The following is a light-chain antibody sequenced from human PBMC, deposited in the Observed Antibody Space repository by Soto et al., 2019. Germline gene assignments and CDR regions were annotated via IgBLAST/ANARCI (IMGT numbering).Light chain of an antibody. V-gene: IGKV3-20*01. J-gene: IGKJ5*01. CDR3: QQHGSSPIT. CDR1: QTVTRNY. Sequence: EIVLTQSPCTLSLSPFERSTLSCRNSQTVTRNYLAWHQQKPGQTPRLLVYGASSRATGIPDRFSGSGSGTDFTLTISRLEPEDFAVYYCQQHGSSPITFGQGTRLEIK. CDR2: GAS.